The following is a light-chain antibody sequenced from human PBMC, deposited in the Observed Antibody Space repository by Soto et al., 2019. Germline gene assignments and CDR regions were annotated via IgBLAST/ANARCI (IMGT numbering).Light chain of an antibody. J-gene: IGLJ1*01. CDR1: LSDVGGYNY. CDR3: NSYTSSSTYV. V-gene: IGLV2-14*01. Sequence: QSALTQPASVSGSPGQSITISYTGTLSDVGGYNYVSWYQHHPGKAPKLMIYEVSNRPSGISNRFSGSKSGNTAYLTISGLQADDEADYYCNSYTSSSTYVFGTGTKLTVL. CDR2: EVS.